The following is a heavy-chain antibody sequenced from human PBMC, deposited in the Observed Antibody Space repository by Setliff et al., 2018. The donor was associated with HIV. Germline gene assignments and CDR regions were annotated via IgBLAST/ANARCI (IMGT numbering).Heavy chain of an antibody. CDR3: ARDTLASFAGLDV. Sequence: SETLSLTCTVSGGYIRSLYWSWIRQPPGKGLEYIGYIYSNGGTNYNPSLRIRVTISVETSKNQFSLRLSSVTAADTAVYYCARDTLASFAGLDVWGKGTTVTVSS. J-gene: IGHJ6*04. CDR1: GGYIRSLY. CDR2: IYSNGGT. V-gene: IGHV4-59*11.